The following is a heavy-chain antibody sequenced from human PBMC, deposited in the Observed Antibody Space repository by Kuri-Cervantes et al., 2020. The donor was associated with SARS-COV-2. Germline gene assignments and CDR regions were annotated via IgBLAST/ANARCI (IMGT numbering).Heavy chain of an antibody. CDR1: GGTFSSYA. CDR2: INPSGGST. V-gene: IGHV1-46*01. D-gene: IGHD6-13*01. J-gene: IGHJ4*02. Sequence: ASVKVSCKASGGTFSSYAISWVRQAPGQGLEWMGIINPSGGSTSYAQKFQGRVTMTTDTSTSTAYMELRSLRSDDTAVYYCARSRGESSTWYYFDYWGQGTLVTVSS. CDR3: ARSRGESSTWYYFDY.